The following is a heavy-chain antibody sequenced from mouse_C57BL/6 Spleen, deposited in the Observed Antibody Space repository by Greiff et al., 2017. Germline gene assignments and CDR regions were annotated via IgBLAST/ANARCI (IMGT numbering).Heavy chain of an antibody. CDR3: ARRDYDQGFAY. V-gene: IGHV1-78*01. D-gene: IGHD2-4*01. CDR1: GYTFTDHT. Sequence: VKLMESDAELVKPGASVKISCKVSGYTFTDHTIHWMKQRPEQGLEWIGYIYPRDGSTKYNEKFKGKATLTADKSSSTAYMQLNSLTSEDSAVYFWARRDYDQGFAYWGQGTLVTVSA. CDR2: IYPRDGST. J-gene: IGHJ3*01.